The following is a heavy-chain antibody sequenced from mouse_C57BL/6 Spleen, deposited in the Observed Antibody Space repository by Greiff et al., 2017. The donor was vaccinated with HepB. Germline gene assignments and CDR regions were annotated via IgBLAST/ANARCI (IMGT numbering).Heavy chain of an antibody. D-gene: IGHD2-2*01. J-gene: IGHJ4*01. CDR3: ARWGVYYGYGGDYAMDY. CDR1: GYTFTSYW. CDR2: IDPSDSDT. Sequence: QVQLQQPGAELVRPGSSVKLSCKASGYTFTSYWMHWVKQRPIQGLEWIGNIDPSDSDTHYNQKFKDKATLTVDKSSSAAYMQLSSLTSEDSAVYYCARWGVYYGYGGDYAMDYWGQGTSVTVSS. V-gene: IGHV1-52*01.